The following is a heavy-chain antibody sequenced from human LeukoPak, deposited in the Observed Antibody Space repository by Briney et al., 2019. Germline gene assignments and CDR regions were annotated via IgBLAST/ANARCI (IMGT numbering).Heavy chain of an antibody. V-gene: IGHV3-9*01. CDR1: GFTFDNYA. D-gene: IGHD6-19*01. CDR3: AKDKSGSGWSNDAFDF. Sequence: SGRSLRLSCAASGFTFDNYAMHWVRQAPGKGLEWVSTLTWNSGSVHYADSVKGRFTISRDNAKNSLYLQMNSLRTEDTALYYCAKDKSGSGWSNDAFDFWGQGTMVTVSS. CDR2: LTWNSGSV. J-gene: IGHJ3*01.